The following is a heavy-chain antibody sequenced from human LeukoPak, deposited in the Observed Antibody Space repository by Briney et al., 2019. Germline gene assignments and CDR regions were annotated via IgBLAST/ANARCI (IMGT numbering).Heavy chain of an antibody. CDR1: GASFSGYY. Sequence: SETLSLTCAVYGASFSGYYWSWIRQPPGKGLEWIGEINHSGSTNYNPSLKSRVTISVDTSKNQFSLKLSSVTAVDTAVYYCARYPHHDYIWGSYRVRVYYFDYWGQGTLVTVSS. V-gene: IGHV4-34*01. CDR3: ARYPHHDYIWGSYRVRVYYFDY. CDR2: INHSGST. J-gene: IGHJ4*02. D-gene: IGHD3-16*02.